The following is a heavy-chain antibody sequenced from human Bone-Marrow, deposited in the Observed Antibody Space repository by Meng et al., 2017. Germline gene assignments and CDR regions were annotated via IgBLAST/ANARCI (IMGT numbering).Heavy chain of an antibody. CDR3: AIIKATSDTGY. V-gene: IGHV3-23*01. CDR1: GFTFSSYA. D-gene: IGHD3-10*01. CDR2: ISNSGGAT. Sequence: EVQXLESGGGLVKPVGSLRLSCAASGFTFSSYAMNWVPQAPGKVLEXXXAISNSGGATFYADSXXGRXXXSRDNSKNTLFLXXXSLXXXDTXXXYXAIIKATSDTGYWGQGTLVTVSS. J-gene: IGHJ4*02.